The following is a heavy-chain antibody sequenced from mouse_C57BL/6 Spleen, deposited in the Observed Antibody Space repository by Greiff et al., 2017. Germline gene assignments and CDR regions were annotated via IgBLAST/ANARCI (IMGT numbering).Heavy chain of an antibody. Sequence: QVQLQQSGPELVKPGASVKISCKASGYAFSSSWMNWVKQRPGKGLEWIGRIYPGDGDTNYNGKFKGKATLTADKSSSTAYMQLSSLTSEDSAVYFCALNWDGATDYWGQGTSVTVSS. CDR2: IYPGDGDT. CDR1: GYAFSSSW. D-gene: IGHD4-1*02. J-gene: IGHJ4*01. V-gene: IGHV1-82*01. CDR3: ALNWDGATDY.